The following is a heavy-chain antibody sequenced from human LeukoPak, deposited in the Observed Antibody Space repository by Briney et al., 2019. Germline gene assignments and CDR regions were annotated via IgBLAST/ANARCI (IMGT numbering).Heavy chain of an antibody. CDR1: GYSISSGYY. CDR3: ARDKRFSYYYYMDV. V-gene: IGHV4-38-2*02. CDR2: IYHSGST. D-gene: IGHD3-3*02. Sequence: PSETLSLTCAVSGYSISSGYYWGWIRQPPGKGLEWIGSIYHSGSTYYNPSLKSRVTISVDTSKNQFSLKLSSVTAADTAVYYCARDKRFSYYYYMDVWGKGTTVTVSS. J-gene: IGHJ6*03.